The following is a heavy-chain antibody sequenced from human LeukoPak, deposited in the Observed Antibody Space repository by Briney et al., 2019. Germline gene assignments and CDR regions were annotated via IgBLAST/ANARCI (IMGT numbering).Heavy chain of an antibody. CDR3: AKDRYYYDSSGYYYYYYGMDV. D-gene: IGHD3-22*01. Sequence: PGRSLRLSCAASGFTFSSYGMHWVREAPGKGLEWVAVISYDGSNKYYADSVKGRFTISRDNSKNTLYLQMNSLRAEDTAVYYCAKDRYYYDSSGYYYYYYGMDVWAKGPRSPSP. CDR1: GFTFSSYG. V-gene: IGHV3-30*18. J-gene: IGHJ6*02. CDR2: ISYDGSNK.